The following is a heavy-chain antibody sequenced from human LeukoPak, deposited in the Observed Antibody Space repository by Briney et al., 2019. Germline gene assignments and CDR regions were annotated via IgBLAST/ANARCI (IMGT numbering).Heavy chain of an antibody. V-gene: IGHV3-11*01. J-gene: IGHJ4*02. CDR2: ISSSGSTI. CDR3: ARDPTWGYYFDY. Sequence: GGSLRLSCAASGFTFSDYYMSWIRQAPGKGLEWVSYISSSGSTIYHADSVKGRFTISRDNAKNSLYLQMNSLRAEDTAVYYCARDPTWGYYFDYWGQGTLVTVSS. D-gene: IGHD3-16*01. CDR1: GFTFSDYY.